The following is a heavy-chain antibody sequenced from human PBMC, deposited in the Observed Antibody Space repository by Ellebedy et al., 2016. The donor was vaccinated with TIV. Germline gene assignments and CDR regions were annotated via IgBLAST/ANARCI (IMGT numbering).Heavy chain of an antibody. V-gene: IGHV3-53*01. Sequence: GGSLRLSCAASAFVVSDNYMAWVRRAPGRGLEWVSVITTGGAVHYADSVKGRFSVSRDRLKNTLYLQMNSLRADDTAFYYCAARLATLSAFGDFDYWGQGTLVAVSS. D-gene: IGHD3-16*01. J-gene: IGHJ4*02. CDR1: AFVVSDNY. CDR2: ITTGGAV. CDR3: AARLATLSAFGDFDY.